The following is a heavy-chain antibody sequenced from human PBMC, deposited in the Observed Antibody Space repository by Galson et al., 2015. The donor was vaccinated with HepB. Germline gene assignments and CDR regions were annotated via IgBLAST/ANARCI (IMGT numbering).Heavy chain of an antibody. CDR1: GFTFRRYG. Sequence: SLRLSCAASGFTFRRYGMHWVRLAPGKGLEWVAFISSGGGRKDYADSVRGRFSISRDDSRDILYLQMNSLRVGDAARYYCARDGSHYDVDYWGQGTLVTVFS. CDR2: ISSGGGRK. CDR3: ARDGSHYDVDY. V-gene: IGHV3-33*08. J-gene: IGHJ4*02. D-gene: IGHD1-26*01.